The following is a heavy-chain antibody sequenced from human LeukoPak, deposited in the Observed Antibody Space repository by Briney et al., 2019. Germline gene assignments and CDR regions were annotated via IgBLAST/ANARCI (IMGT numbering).Heavy chain of an antibody. CDR1: GNSFKDFY. J-gene: IGHJ4*02. Sequence: ASVKVSCKASGNSFKDFYMSWVRQAPGQGLEWMGWDNPRNGDRAYAQKFQGRVTMTMDTSISTAYMELTRLRSDDTAVYYCARDKGSGWLSDDYWGQGTLVTVSS. CDR2: DNPRNGDR. CDR3: ARDKGSGWLSDDY. D-gene: IGHD6-19*01. V-gene: IGHV1-2*02.